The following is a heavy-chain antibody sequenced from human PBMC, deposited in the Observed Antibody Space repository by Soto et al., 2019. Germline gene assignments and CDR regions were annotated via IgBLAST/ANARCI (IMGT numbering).Heavy chain of an antibody. D-gene: IGHD1-26*01. CDR3: AKPVVGDTPFLGDY. Sequence: QVQLVESGGGVVQPGRSLRLSCAASGFTFSSYGMHWVRQAPGKGLEWVAVISYDGSNKYYADAVKGRFTISRDNSKNTLYLQMNSLRAEDTAVYYCAKPVVGDTPFLGDYWGQGTLVTVSS. J-gene: IGHJ4*02. CDR1: GFTFSSYG. V-gene: IGHV3-30*18. CDR2: ISYDGSNK.